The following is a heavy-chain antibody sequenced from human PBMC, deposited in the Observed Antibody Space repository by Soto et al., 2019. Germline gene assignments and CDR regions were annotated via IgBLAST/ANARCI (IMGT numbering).Heavy chain of an antibody. D-gene: IGHD3-10*01. CDR2: IYYSGST. Sequence: SETLSLTCTVSGGSISSYYWSWIRQPPGKGLEWIGYIYYSGSTNYNPSLKSRVTISVDTSKNQFSLKLSSVTAADTAVYYCAREAGGSGSWYFDYWGQGTRVTVSS. CDR3: AREAGGSGSWYFDY. J-gene: IGHJ4*02. V-gene: IGHV4-59*01. CDR1: GGSISSYY.